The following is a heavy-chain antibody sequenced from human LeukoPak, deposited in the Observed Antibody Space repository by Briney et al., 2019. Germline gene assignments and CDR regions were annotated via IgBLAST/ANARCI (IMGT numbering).Heavy chain of an antibody. V-gene: IGHV1-46*01. CDR2: INPSGGST. D-gene: IGHD3-3*01. J-gene: IGHJ6*02. CDR3: ARDLESQGDFWSGKTYYNYGMDV. Sequence: ASVKVSCTPSGYTFTSYGTSWVCQAPGQGLEWMGIINPSGGSTSYAQKFQGRVTMTRDTSTSTVYMELSSLRSEDTAVYYGARDLESQGDFWSGKTYYNYGMDVWGQGTTVTVSS. CDR1: GYTFTSYG.